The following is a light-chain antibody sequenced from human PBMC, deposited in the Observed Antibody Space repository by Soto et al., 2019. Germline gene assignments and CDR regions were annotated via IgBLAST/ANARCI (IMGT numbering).Light chain of an antibody. Sequence: QSALTQPASVSGSPGQSTTISCTGTSSDVGGYNYVSWYQQHPGKAPKLMIYDVSNRPSGVSNRFSGSKSGNTASLTISGLQAEDEADYCCSSYTSSSTDVFGTGTKVTVL. CDR3: SSYTSSSTDV. CDR1: SSDVGGYNY. V-gene: IGLV2-14*01. CDR2: DVS. J-gene: IGLJ1*01.